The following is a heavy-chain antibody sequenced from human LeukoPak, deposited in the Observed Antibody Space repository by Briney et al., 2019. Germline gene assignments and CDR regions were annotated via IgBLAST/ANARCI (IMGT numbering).Heavy chain of an antibody. CDR1: GFTFSSYS. D-gene: IGHD3-10*01. V-gene: IGHV3-21*01. Sequence: GGSLRLSCAASGFTFSSYSMNWVRQAPGKGLEWVSSISSSSYIYYADSVKGRFTISRDNAKNSLYLQMNSLRAEDTAVYYCARDPGGSGSYYNPEGDWGQGTLVTVSS. CDR2: ISSSSYI. J-gene: IGHJ4*02. CDR3: ARDPGGSGSYYNPEGD.